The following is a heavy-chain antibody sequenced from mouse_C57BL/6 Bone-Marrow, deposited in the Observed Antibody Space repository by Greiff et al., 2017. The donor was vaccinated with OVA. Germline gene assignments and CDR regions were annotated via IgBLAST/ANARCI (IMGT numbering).Heavy chain of an antibody. CDR2: IDPSDSYP. CDR1: GYTFTSYW. D-gene: IGHD2-4*01. CDR3: ARFDWAY. V-gene: IGHV1-50*01. J-gene: IGHJ3*01. Sequence: QVQLQQPGAELVKPGASVKLSCKASGYTFTSYWMQWVKQRPGQGLEWIGEIDPSDSYPNYNQKFKGKATLTVDTSSSTAYMQLSSLTAEDSAVYYCARFDWAYWGQGTLVTVSA.